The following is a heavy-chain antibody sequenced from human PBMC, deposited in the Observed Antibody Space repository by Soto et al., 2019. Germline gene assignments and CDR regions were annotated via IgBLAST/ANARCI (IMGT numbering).Heavy chain of an antibody. CDR3: ARVKNYYDSSGYPYNWFDP. V-gene: IGHV4-59*01. Sequence: ASETLSLTCTVSGGSISSYYWSWIRQPPGKGLEWIGYIYYSGSTNYNPSLKSRVTISVDTSKNQFSLKLSSVTAADTAVHYCARVKNYYDSSGYPYNWFDPWGQGTLVTVSS. J-gene: IGHJ5*02. CDR2: IYYSGST. CDR1: GGSISSYY. D-gene: IGHD3-22*01.